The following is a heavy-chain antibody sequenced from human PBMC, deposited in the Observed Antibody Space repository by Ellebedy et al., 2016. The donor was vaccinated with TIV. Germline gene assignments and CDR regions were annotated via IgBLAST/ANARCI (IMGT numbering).Heavy chain of an antibody. Sequence: GSDASFSSYYWSWIRQPAGKGLEWMGRIFMSGTTTYNPSLKSRLTMSIDTSKTQFSLTLHSVTAADVAVYFCARLKQSRDRSHWYFDLWGRGTLVTVSS. D-gene: IGHD1-14*01. V-gene: IGHV4-4*07. J-gene: IGHJ2*01. CDR1: DASFSSYY. CDR3: ARLKQSRDRSHWYFDL. CDR2: IFMSGTT.